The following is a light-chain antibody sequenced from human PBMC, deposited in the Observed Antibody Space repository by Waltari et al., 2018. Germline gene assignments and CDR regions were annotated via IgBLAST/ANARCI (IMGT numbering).Light chain of an antibody. CDR2: WAS. J-gene: IGKJ1*01. CDR3: QQYYSPPQT. CDR1: QTVLYSSKNY. V-gene: IGKV4-1*01. Sequence: DIVMTQSPESLTVSLGERATVNCKSSQTVLYSSKNYLAWYQQKPGQPPKLLIYWASTRKSGVPDRFSGSGSGTDFTLTISRLQAEDVAVYYCQQYYSPPQTFGQGTKVQIK.